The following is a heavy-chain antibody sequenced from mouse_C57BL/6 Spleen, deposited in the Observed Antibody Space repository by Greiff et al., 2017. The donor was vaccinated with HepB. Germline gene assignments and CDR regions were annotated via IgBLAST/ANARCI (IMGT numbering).Heavy chain of an antibody. D-gene: IGHD1-1*01. V-gene: IGHV6-6*01. J-gene: IGHJ2*01. CDR2: IRNRANNHAT. CDR3: TSPHYYGSSYVY. Sequence: EVKLMESGGGLVQPGGSMKLSCAASGFTFSDAWMDWVRQSPEKGLEWVAEIRNRANNHATYYAESVKGRFTISRDDSKSSVYLQMNSLRAEDTGIYYCTSPHYYGSSYVYWGQGTTLTVSS. CDR1: GFTFSDAW.